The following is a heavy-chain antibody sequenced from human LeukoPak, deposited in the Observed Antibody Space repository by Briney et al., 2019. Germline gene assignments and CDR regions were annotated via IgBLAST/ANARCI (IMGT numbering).Heavy chain of an antibody. V-gene: IGHV4-59*01. D-gene: IGHD2-2*01. CDR3: ARQYCSSTSCSFDY. CDR1: GGSISSYY. J-gene: IGHJ4*02. Sequence: SETLSLTCTVSGGSISSYYWRWIRQPPGKGLEWFGYIYYSGSTNYNPSLKSRVTISVDTSKNQCSLKLSSVTAADTAVYYCARQYCSSTSCSFDYWGQGTLVTVSS. CDR2: IYYSGST.